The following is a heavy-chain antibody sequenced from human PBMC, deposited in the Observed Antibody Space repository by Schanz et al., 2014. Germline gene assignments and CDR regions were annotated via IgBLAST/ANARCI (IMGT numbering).Heavy chain of an antibody. CDR2: ISTFRNEDT. CDR1: RSTFSSYT. V-gene: IGHV1-18*01. D-gene: IGHD3-10*01. Sequence: QVQLVQSGAEVKKPGSSVKVSCKASRSTFSSYTISWVRQAPGQGPEFMGWISTFRNEDTNSAQRFQGRLTLTTDTSTSTAYMELRNLRSDDTAVYYCARAKRFGDMDVWGQGTTVTVSS. J-gene: IGHJ6*02. CDR3: ARAKRFGDMDV.